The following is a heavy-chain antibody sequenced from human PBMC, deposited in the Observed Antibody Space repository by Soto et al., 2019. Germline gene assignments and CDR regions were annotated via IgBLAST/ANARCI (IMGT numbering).Heavy chain of an antibody. J-gene: IGHJ4*02. CDR2: IYYSGNT. CDR1: GGSISSYY. CDR3: ASQAAGTYFFDY. Sequence: SLTCTVSGGSISSYYWSWIRQPPGTGLEWIGYIYYSGNTYYNPSLKGRVTMSLDTSNNQFSLKLSSVTAADTAVYYCASQAAGTYFFDYWGQGTLVTVSS. D-gene: IGHD1-1*01. V-gene: IGHV4-59*01.